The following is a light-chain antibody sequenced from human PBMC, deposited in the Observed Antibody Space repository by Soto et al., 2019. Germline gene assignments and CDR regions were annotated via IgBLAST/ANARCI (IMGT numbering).Light chain of an antibody. V-gene: IGLV2-14*03. CDR2: DVT. J-gene: IGLJ2*01. Sequence: QSALTQPASVSGSPGQSITISCTGTSNDIGGYKYVSWYQQHPGKAPKLMIYDVTARPSWVSNRFSGSKSGNTASLTISGLQPEDEADYYCSSCTGSSTHVTFGGGTKVTVL. CDR3: SSCTGSSTHVT. CDR1: SNDIGGYKY.